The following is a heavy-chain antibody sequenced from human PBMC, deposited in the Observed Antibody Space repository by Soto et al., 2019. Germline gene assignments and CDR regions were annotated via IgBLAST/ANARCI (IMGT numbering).Heavy chain of an antibody. J-gene: IGHJ4*02. CDR3: AKDRPAAGSQWLVPI. CDR1: GFTFSSCA. D-gene: IGHD6-19*01. V-gene: IGHV3-23*01. Sequence: GGSRRLSCAASGFTFSSCAMSWVRQAPGMGLQWVSAISDSGGNTYYADSVRGRFTISRDNSKNTLYLQLNSLGAEDTAVYYCAKDRPAAGSQWLVPIWGRGTLVTVSS. CDR2: ISDSGGNT.